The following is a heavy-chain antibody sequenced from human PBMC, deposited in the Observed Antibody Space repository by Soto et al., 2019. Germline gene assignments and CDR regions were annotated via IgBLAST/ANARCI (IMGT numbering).Heavy chain of an antibody. CDR2: ISANDGNT. CDR3: ARGGYSGDFDS. Sequence: QVQLVQSGAEVKRPGASVKVSCKTSGYTFTNYGITWVRQAPGQGLEWMGWISANDGNTRYAENLKGRVTMTTDTSTSTAYMDLRSLRSDDTAVYYCARGGYSGDFDSWGQGALVTVSS. V-gene: IGHV1-18*01. D-gene: IGHD1-26*01. CDR1: GYTFTNYG. J-gene: IGHJ4*02.